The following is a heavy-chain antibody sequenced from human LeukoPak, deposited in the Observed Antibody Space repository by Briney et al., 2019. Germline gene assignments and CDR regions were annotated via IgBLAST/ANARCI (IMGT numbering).Heavy chain of an antibody. CDR1: GYTFTSYY. CDR3: ASRTDTAYAFDI. J-gene: IGHJ3*02. V-gene: IGHV1-69*13. Sequence: GASVKVSCKASGYTFTSYYMHWVRQAPGQGLEWMGGIIPIFGTANYAQKFQGRVTITADESTSTAYMELSSLRSEDTAVYYCASRTDTAYAFDIWGQGTMVTVSS. D-gene: IGHD5-18*01. CDR2: IIPIFGTA.